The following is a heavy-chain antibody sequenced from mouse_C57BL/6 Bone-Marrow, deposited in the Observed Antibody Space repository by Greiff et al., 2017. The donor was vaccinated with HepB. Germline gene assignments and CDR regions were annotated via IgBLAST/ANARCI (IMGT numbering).Heavy chain of an antibody. D-gene: IGHD1-1*01. Sequence: VKVVESGAELARPGASVKLSCKASGYTFTSYGISWVKQRTGQGLEWIGEIYPRSGNTYYNEKFKGKATLTADKSSSTAYMELRSLTSEDSAVYFCAIRYFDYWGQGTTLTVSS. CDR3: AIRYFDY. CDR1: GYTFTSYG. J-gene: IGHJ2*01. V-gene: IGHV1-81*01. CDR2: IYPRSGNT.